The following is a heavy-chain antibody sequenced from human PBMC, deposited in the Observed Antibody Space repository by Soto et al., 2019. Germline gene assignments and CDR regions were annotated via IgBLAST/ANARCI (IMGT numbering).Heavy chain of an antibody. CDR1: GFTFSSYS. D-gene: IGHD3-10*01. CDR3: ARDVEFTRGTHYYYYYGMDV. CDR2: ISSSSSYI. J-gene: IGHJ6*02. Sequence: GGSLRLSCAASGFTFSSYSMNWVRQAPGKGLEWVSSISSSSSYIYYADSVKGRFTISRDNAKNSLYLQMNSLRAEDTAVYYCARDVEFTRGTHYYYYYGMDVWGQGTTVTVSS. V-gene: IGHV3-21*01.